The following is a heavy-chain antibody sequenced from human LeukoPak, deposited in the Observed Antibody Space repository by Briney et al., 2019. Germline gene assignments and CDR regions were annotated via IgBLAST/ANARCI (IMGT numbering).Heavy chain of an antibody. D-gene: IGHD1-26*01. CDR2: ISASGGST. J-gene: IGHJ4*02. V-gene: IGHV3-23*01. CDR3: AKDASSGTYYDY. Sequence: GSLRLSCAASGFFFSAYDMCWVRQAPGKGLEGVSAISASGGSTYTADSVKCRITISRDNSKNTLYLEVNSLRADDTAVYYCAKDASSGTYYDYWGRGTLVTVSS. CDR1: GFFFSAYD.